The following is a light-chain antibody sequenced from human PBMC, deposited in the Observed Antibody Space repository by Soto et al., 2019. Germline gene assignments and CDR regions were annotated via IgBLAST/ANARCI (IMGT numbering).Light chain of an antibody. Sequence: EIVLTQSPGTLSLSPGERATLSCRASQSISSSYLAWYQQKPGQAPRLLIYAASSSATGIPDRFSGSGSGTDFTLTISSLEPEDFAVYYCQEYGSSSYTFGQGTQLEIK. V-gene: IGKV3-20*01. CDR1: QSISSSY. CDR2: AAS. J-gene: IGKJ2*01. CDR3: QEYGSSSYT.